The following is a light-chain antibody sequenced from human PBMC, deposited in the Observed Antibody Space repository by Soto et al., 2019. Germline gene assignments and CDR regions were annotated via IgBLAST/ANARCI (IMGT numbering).Light chain of an antibody. V-gene: IGKV3-15*01. CDR1: QSVSSN. CDR2: GAS. J-gene: IGKJ1*01. Sequence: EIVMTQSPATLSVSPGERATLSCRASQSVSSNLAWYQQKPGQAPRLLIYGASTRATGIPARLSGSGSGTEFTLTISSLQSEDFAVYYCQQYNNWPRTWTFGQGTKVEIK. CDR3: QQYNNWPRTWT.